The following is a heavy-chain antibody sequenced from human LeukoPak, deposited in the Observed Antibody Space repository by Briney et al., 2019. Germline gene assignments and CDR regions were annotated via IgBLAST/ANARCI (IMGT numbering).Heavy chain of an antibody. V-gene: IGHV4-34*01. Sequence: SETLSLTCAAYGGSFSGYYWSWIRQPPGKGLEWIGEINHSGSTNYNPSLKSRVTISVDTSKNQFSLKLSSVTAADTAVYYCARVSILCFGESVDVWGKGTTVTVSS. CDR1: GGSFSGYY. CDR3: ARVSILCFGESVDV. D-gene: IGHD3-10*01. CDR2: INHSGST. J-gene: IGHJ6*04.